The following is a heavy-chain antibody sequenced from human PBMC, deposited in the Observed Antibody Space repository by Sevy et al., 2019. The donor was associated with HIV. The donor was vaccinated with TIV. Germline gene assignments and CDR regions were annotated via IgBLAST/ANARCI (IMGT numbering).Heavy chain of an antibody. V-gene: IGHV3-23*01. CDR2: IGPSGDNT. D-gene: IGHD3-16*01. CDR1: GFTFSSYA. Sequence: GGSLRLSCAASGFTFSSYAMYWIRQAPGKGLERVSAIGPSGDNTYYVDSVRGRFTISRDNSKSTLYLKMNSLRAEDTAVYSCAKNTGGTYAFDIWGQGTMVTVSS. CDR3: AKNTGGTYAFDI. J-gene: IGHJ3*02.